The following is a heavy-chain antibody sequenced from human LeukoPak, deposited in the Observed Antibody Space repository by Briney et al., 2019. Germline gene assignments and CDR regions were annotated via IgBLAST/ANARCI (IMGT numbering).Heavy chain of an antibody. D-gene: IGHD3-10*01. CDR3: AREGSSGNWFDP. Sequence: ASVKVSCKASGYTFTSYYMHWVRQAPGQGLEWMGIINPSGGSTSYAQKFQGRVTMTRDTSTSTVYMELSGLRSEDTAVYYCAREGSSGNWFDPWGQGTLVTVSS. V-gene: IGHV1-46*01. CDR1: GYTFTSYY. CDR2: INPSGGST. J-gene: IGHJ5*02.